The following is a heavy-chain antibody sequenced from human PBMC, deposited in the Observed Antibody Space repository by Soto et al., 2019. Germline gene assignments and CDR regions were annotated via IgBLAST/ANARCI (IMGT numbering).Heavy chain of an antibody. J-gene: IGHJ4*02. CDR2: ISTDNGDT. D-gene: IGHD3-9*01. V-gene: IGHV1-18*01. CDR1: GYTFSNFG. CDR3: TRDAKYYDILTGYFVNDY. Sequence: QVQLVQSGFEVKKPGASVKVSCKASGYTFSNFGISWVRQAPGQGLEWLGWISTDNGDTKYAQKFQGRVTMTTDTATTTVYMELASLKPDDTAVYYCTRDAKYYDILTGYFVNDYWGQGTLVTVSS.